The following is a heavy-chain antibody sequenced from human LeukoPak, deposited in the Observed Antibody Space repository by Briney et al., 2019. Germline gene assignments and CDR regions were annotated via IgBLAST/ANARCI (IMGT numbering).Heavy chain of an antibody. V-gene: IGHV3-11*04. CDR1: GFPFTRFY. J-gene: IGHJ4*02. CDR2: IGLSGSPL. Sequence: GGSLRLSCAVSGFPFTRFYMSWIRQAPGKGQEWISYIGLSGSPLDYADSVRGRFTISRDNAKNSLYLEMNSLRAEDTAVYYCARKDFSSGSFSYWGQGTLVTVSS. D-gene: IGHD3-22*01. CDR3: ARKDFSSGSFSY.